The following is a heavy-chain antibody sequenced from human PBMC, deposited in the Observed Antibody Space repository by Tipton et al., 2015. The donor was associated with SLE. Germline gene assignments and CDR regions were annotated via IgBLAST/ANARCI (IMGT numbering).Heavy chain of an antibody. V-gene: IGHV1-18*01. CDR3: ATEAPTGSSWQFDF. Sequence: QVQLVQSGTEVKKPGASVKVSCKTSGYTFSNYQITWVRQAPGQGLEWMGWVSAYNGNAYYAQKVQGRVTMTTDTSTNTAYMELRSLRSDDTAVYYCATEAPTGSSWQFDFWGQGTLVTVSS. D-gene: IGHD6-13*01. J-gene: IGHJ4*02. CDR1: GYTFSNYQ. CDR2: VSAYNGNA.